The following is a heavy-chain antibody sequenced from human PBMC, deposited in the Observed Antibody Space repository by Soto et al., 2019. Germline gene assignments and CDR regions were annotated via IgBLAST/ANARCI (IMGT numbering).Heavy chain of an antibody. CDR1: GGSISSNNYF. CDR2: VHYSGST. CDR3: ARLLGDIVVVPGGISGSCSGGSCFSRFDP. D-gene: IGHD2-15*01. V-gene: IGHV4-39*01. J-gene: IGHJ5*02. Sequence: SETLSLTCTVSGGSISSNNYFWGWIRQPPGKGLEWIGSVHYSGSTSYNPSLKSRLTISVDTSKNQVSLKLSSVTAADTAVYYCARLLGDIVVVPGGISGSCSGGSCFSRFDPWGQGTLVTVSS.